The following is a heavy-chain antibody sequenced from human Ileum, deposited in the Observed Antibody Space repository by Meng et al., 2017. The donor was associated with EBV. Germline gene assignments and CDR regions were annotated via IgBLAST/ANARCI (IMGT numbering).Heavy chain of an antibody. CDR1: GYTFSTYA. D-gene: IGHD6-13*01. CDR3: ARDSVIAAGSYCDY. V-gene: IGHV1-3*01. J-gene: IGHJ4*02. Sequence: QVQLVQCGAEVKKPGASVKVSCKASGYTFSTYAIHWVRQAPGQRPEWMGWIIVGTGRTEYSQNLQGRVTITWDTSASTAYMELSSLRSEDTAVYYCARDSVIAAGSYCDYWGQGALVTVSS. CDR2: IIVGTGRT.